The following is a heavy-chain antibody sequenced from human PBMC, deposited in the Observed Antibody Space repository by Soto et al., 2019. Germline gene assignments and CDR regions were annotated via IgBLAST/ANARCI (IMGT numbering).Heavy chain of an antibody. V-gene: IGHV3-30-3*01. Sequence: QAQLVESGGGVVQPGRSLRLSCAASGFTFKIYAVHWVRQAPGKGLKWVAVISFDGSKKYYTDSVKGRFTISRDNLKNTLYLQMNNLRVEDAALYFCAREDDYGYRYINYGLDVWGQGTTVTVSS. D-gene: IGHD4-17*01. CDR3: AREDDYGYRYINYGLDV. CDR1: GFTFKIYA. CDR2: ISFDGSKK. J-gene: IGHJ6*02.